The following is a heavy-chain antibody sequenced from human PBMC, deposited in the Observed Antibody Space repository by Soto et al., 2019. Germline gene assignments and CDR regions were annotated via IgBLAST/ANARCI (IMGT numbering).Heavy chain of an antibody. V-gene: IGHV4-59*01. CDR1: GGSISSYY. CDR3: ARDSQNSYGLGGFDY. D-gene: IGHD5-18*01. J-gene: IGHJ4*02. CDR2: IYYSGST. Sequence: PSETLSLTCTVSGGSISSYYWSWIRQPPGKGLEWIGYIYYSGSTNYNPSLKSRVTISVDTSKNQFSLKLSSVTAADTAVYYCARDSQNSYGLGGFDYWGQGTLVTVSS.